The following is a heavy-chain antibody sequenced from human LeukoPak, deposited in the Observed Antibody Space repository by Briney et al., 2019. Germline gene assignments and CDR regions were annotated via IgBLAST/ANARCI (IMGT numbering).Heavy chain of an antibody. V-gene: IGHV4-39*01. CDR1: GGSISSSSYY. CDR3: ARQYDANVFVGPGTSFQLSIPPFDY. Sequence: PSETLSLTCTVSGGSISSSSYYWGWIRQPPGKGLEWIGSIYYSGSTYYNPSLKSRVTISVDTSKNQFSLKLSSVTAADTAVYYCARQYDANVFVGPGTSFQLSIPPFDYWGQGTLVTVSS. CDR2: IYYSGST. J-gene: IGHJ4*02. D-gene: IGHD3-16*02.